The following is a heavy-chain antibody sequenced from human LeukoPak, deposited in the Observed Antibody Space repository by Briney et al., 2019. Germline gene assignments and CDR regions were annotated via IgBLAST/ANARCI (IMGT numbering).Heavy chain of an antibody. CDR2: ISGSGGST. J-gene: IGHJ1*01. Sequence: PGGSLRLSCAASGFTFSSYGMSWVRQAPGKGLEWVSAISGSGGSTYYADSVKGRFTISRDNSKNTLYLQMNSLRAEDTAVYYCAKASYYDSSGYRYFQHWGQGTLVTVSS. V-gene: IGHV3-23*01. D-gene: IGHD3-22*01. CDR3: AKASYYDSSGYRYFQH. CDR1: GFTFSSYG.